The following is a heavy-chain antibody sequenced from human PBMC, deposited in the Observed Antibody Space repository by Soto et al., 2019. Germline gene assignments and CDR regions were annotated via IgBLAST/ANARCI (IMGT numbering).Heavy chain of an antibody. D-gene: IGHD3-3*01. CDR3: VRDQKYLRVNGNSFDS. J-gene: IGHJ5*01. V-gene: IGHV1-18*04. Sequence: ASVKVSCKASGYSSADFGISWVRQAPGQGLEWMGWVSGNNGASNPAPKVQGRITMTLDTSTGVSYMALRSLRSDDTAIYYCVRDQKYLRVNGNSFDSWGQGTLVTVSS. CDR2: VSGNNGAS. CDR1: GYSSADFG.